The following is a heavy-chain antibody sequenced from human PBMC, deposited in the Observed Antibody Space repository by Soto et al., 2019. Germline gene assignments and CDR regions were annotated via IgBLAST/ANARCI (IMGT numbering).Heavy chain of an antibody. CDR3: VTGDHLVR. CDR2: INPKTGDT. D-gene: IGHD6-6*01. V-gene: IGHV1-2*02. CDR1: GYTFTGYY. Sequence: SVKVSCKTSGYTFTGYYLNWVLQAPGRGLEWVGWINPKTGDTNNAQKFQGRVTMTTDTSISTGYMELSGLKSDDTAVYYCVTGDHLVRWGQGTRVTVSS. J-gene: IGHJ4*02.